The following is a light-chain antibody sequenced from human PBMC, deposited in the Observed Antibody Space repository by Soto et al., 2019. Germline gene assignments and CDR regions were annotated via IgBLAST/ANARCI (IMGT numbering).Light chain of an antibody. CDR3: QHYDIWPPMYT. V-gene: IGKV3-15*01. CDR2: GAS. CDR1: QSGS. J-gene: IGKJ2*01. Sequence: EIVVTQSPATLSVSPGERATLSCRASQSGSIAWYEQKLGQAPRLLIYGASTRATGIPARFSGSGSGTEFTLTISGLQYEDFAVYYCQHYDIWPPMYTFGQGTKLEIK.